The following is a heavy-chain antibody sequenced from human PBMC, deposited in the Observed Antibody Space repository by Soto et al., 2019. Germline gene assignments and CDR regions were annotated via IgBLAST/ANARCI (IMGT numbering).Heavy chain of an antibody. J-gene: IGHJ6*02. CDR3: AKFTGIADMDV. V-gene: IGHV3-30*18. CDR2: ISYDGSNK. D-gene: IGHD6-13*01. Sequence: QVQLVESGGGVVQPGRSLRLSCAASGFTFSSYGMHWVRQAPGKGLEWVAVISYDGSNKYYADSAKGRFTISRDNSKNTLYLQMNSLRAEDTAVYYCAKFTGIADMDVWGQGTTVTVSS. CDR1: GFTFSSYG.